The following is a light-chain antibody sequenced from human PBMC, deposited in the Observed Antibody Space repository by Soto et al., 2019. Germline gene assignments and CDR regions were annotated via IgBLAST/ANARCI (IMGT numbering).Light chain of an antibody. J-gene: IGLJ1*01. CDR3: ISYTGSSTSYV. Sequence: QSVLPQPASVSGSPGQSITISCSGTSSDVGSYNHVAWYQQFPGKTLKLIIYEVTYRPSGVSHRFPASKSGNTASLTISGLQAEDEADYYCISYTGSSTSYVFGTGTKVTVL. CDR2: EVT. CDR1: SSDVGSYNH. V-gene: IGLV2-14*01.